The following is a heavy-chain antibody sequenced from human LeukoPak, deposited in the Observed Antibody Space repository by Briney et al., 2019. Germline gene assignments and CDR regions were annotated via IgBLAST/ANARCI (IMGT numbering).Heavy chain of an antibody. CDR3: ARFGFYYDIDV. D-gene: IGHD3-16*01. CDR1: GGSISGYY. J-gene: IGHJ6*02. V-gene: IGHV4-59*01. CDR2: IHYSGKT. Sequence: SETLSLTCTVSGGSISGYYWTWTRQPPGKGLEWIGQIHYSGKTDYNPSLRSRITISVDTSKNQMFLKLSSVTAADTAVYYCARFGFYYDIDVWGQGTTVSVSS.